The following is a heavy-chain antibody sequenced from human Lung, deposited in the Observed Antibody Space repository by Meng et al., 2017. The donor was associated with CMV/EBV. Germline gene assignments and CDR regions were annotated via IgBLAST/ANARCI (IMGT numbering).Heavy chain of an antibody. CDR3: ARASYGSGSPLGESWFDP. Sequence: VPRQGAGPGLVNPAQTLSLTCTVSGGSISSGGYYWSWIRQHPGKGLEWIGYIHSSGSTYYNPSLRSRLTISVDTSKNQFSLKLSSVTAADTAVYYCARASYGSGSPLGESWFDPWGQGTLVTVSS. J-gene: IGHJ5*02. CDR1: GGSISSGGYY. D-gene: IGHD3-10*01. V-gene: IGHV4-31*03. CDR2: IHSSGST.